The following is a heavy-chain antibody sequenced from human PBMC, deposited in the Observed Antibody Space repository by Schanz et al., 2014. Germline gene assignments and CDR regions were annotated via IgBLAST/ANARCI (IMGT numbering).Heavy chain of an antibody. CDR1: GFTFSGYA. D-gene: IGHD3-10*01. V-gene: IGHV3-9*01. J-gene: IGHJ4*02. CDR3: AKDGIMVQGVIWERYFDS. CDR2: ISWNSGSI. Sequence: EVQLLESGGGLVQPGGSLRISCAASGFTFSGYAMSWVRQAPGKGLEWVSSISWNSGSIDYADSVKGRFTISRDNAKNSLYLQMNSLRAEDTALYYCAKDGIMVQGVIWERYFDSWGQGSLVTVSS.